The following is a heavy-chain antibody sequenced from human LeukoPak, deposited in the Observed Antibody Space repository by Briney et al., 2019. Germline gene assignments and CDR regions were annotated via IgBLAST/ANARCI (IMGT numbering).Heavy chain of an antibody. CDR2: IYYGGST. Sequence: SQTLSLTCTVSGGSISSGSYYWSWIRQPPGKGLEWIGYIYYGGSTNYNPSLKSRVTISVDTSKNQFSLKLSSVTAADTAVYYCARVLRRYCSGGSCYSEGAYFDYWGQGTLVTVSS. CDR1: GGSISSGSYY. J-gene: IGHJ4*02. D-gene: IGHD2-15*01. V-gene: IGHV4-61*01. CDR3: ARVLRRYCSGGSCYSEGAYFDY.